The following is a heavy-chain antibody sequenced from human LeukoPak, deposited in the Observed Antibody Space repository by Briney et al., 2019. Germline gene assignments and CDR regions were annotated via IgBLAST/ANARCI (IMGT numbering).Heavy chain of an antibody. D-gene: IGHD1-1*01. Sequence: GGSLRLSCVASGFTFSSYGMHWVRQAPGKGPEWVAAISYDGSDRYYANFVKGRFTISRDNSKNTLFLQTNSMRPEDTAVYYCAKGVSRGVDPTGLEYWGQGTLVTVSS. V-gene: IGHV3-30*18. J-gene: IGHJ4*02. CDR1: GFTFSSYG. CDR2: ISYDGSDR. CDR3: AKGVSRGVDPTGLEY.